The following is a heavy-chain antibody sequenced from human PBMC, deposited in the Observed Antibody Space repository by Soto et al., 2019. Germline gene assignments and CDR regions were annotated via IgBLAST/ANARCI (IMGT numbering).Heavy chain of an antibody. J-gene: IGHJ6*02. D-gene: IGHD1-7*01. CDR2: TYYRSKWYN. CDR3: ARAQEELRTYYYYYGMDV. V-gene: IGHV6-1*01. Sequence: PSQTLSLTCAISGDSVSSNSAAWNWIRQSPSRGLEWLGRTYYRSKWYNDYAVSVKSRITINPDTSKNQFSLQLNSVTPEDTAVYYCARAQEELRTYYYYYGMDVWGQGTTVTVSS. CDR1: GDSVSSNSAA.